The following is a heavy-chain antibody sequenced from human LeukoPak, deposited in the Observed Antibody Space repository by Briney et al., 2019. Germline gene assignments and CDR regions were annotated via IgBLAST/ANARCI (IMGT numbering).Heavy chain of an antibody. CDR1: GFTFSSYA. J-gene: IGHJ4*02. V-gene: IGHV3-30*04. CDR3: ARSDLYHYDSSDY. Sequence: GRSLRLSCAASGFTFSSYAMHWVRQAPGKGLEWVAVISYDGSNKYYADSVKGRFTISRDNSKNTLYLQMNSLRAEDTAVYYCARSDLYHYDSSDYWGQGTLVTVSS. D-gene: IGHD3-22*01. CDR2: ISYDGSNK.